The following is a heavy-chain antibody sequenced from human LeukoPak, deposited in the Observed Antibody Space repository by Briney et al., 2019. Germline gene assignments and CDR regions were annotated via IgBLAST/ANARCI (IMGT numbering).Heavy chain of an antibody. V-gene: IGHV4-39*01. CDR1: GGSISTTNYY. D-gene: IGHD1-26*01. CDR3: ARHEVGPPSRLFDY. CDR2: IYFSGST. Sequence: PSETLSLTCTVSGGSISTTNYYWGWIRQPPGKGLEWIGSIYFSGSTYYNPSLKSRVTISVDTSKNQFSLELSSVTAADTAVYYCARHEVGPPSRLFDYWGQGTLVTVSS. J-gene: IGHJ4*02.